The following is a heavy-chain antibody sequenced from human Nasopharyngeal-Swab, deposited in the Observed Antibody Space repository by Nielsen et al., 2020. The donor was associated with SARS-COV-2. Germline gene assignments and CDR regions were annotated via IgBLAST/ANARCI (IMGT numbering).Heavy chain of an antibody. V-gene: IGHV3-9*01. CDR2: ISRNAASI. CDR3: AKDSRSSYYDAYYYSMDV. D-gene: IGHD4-11*01. CDR1: GFTFDDYA. J-gene: IGHJ6*03. Sequence: GGSLRLSCAVSGFTFDDYAMHWVRQAPGEGLEWVSSISRNAASIGYAASVKGRFTISRDNAKNSLYLQMSTLRAEDTALYYCAKDSRSSYYDAYYYSMDVWGKGTTVTVSS.